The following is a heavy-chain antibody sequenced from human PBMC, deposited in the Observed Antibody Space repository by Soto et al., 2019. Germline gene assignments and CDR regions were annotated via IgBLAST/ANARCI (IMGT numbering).Heavy chain of an antibody. CDR3: ASNYAYAEGDYYDGIDV. D-gene: IGHD3-16*01. J-gene: IGHJ6*02. Sequence: EVQLVESGGGLVQPGGSLRLSCAASGFTFSNYWMHWVRQAPGKGLVWVSRVNSDGSTTNYAASVKGLFTISRDNAKNTLHLQMNRLGAEDAAVYYCASNYAYAEGDYYDGIDVWGQGTTVTVSS. CDR2: VNSDGSTT. CDR1: GFTFSNYW. V-gene: IGHV3-74*01.